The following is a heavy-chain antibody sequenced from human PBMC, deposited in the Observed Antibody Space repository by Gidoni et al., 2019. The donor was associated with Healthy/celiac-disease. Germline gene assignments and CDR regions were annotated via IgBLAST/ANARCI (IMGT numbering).Heavy chain of an antibody. CDR2: ISSSSSYI. CDR1: AFTFSSYS. D-gene: IGHD6-13*01. Sequence: EVQLVESGGGLVKPGGSLRLSCAASAFTFSSYSMNWVRQAPGKGLEWVSSISSSSSYIYYADSVKGRFTISRDNAKNSLYLQMNSLRAEDTAVYYCARGSAAGSFDYWGQGTLVTVSS. V-gene: IGHV3-21*01. J-gene: IGHJ4*02. CDR3: ARGSAAGSFDY.